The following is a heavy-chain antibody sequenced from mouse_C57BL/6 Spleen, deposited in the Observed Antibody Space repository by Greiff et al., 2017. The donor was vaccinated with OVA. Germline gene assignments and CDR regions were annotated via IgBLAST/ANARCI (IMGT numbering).Heavy chain of an antibody. CDR3: TKGGDYDAMDY. J-gene: IGHJ4*01. Sequence: EVQLQQSGAELVRPGASVKLSCTASGFNIKDDYMHWVKQRPEQGLEWIGWIDPENGDTEYASKFQGKATITADTSSNTAYLQLSSLTSEDTAVYYCTKGGDYDAMDYWGQGTSVTVSS. CDR1: GFNIKDDY. CDR2: IDPENGDT. V-gene: IGHV14-4*01.